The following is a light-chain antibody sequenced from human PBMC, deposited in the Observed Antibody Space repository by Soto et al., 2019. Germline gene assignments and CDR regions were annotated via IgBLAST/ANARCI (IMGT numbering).Light chain of an antibody. CDR1: PSVTNF. CDR3: QHYGFSLIT. J-gene: IGKJ5*01. V-gene: IGKV3-20*01. Sequence: EIVLTQSPGTLSLSPGERATLSCRASPSVTNFLAWYQQRPGRAPRLLIYGASSRATGIPDRFSGSGSGTDFTLTIRRLEPEDFAVYYCQHYGFSLITFGQGTRLEI. CDR2: GAS.